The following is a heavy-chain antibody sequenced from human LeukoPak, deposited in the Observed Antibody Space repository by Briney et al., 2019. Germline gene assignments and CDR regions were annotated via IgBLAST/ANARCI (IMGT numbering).Heavy chain of an antibody. CDR3: ATRSRNWDFPLSAFDF. Sequence: SETLSLTCSVSGGSISSSSWYWGWIRQPPGKGLEWIGSIYYSGSTNYNPSLNSRVTISVDTSKNQFSLRLNSVTAADTSVYYCATRSRNWDFPLSAFDFWGQGTMVTVSS. D-gene: IGHD1-7*01. CDR1: GGSISSSSWY. J-gene: IGHJ3*01. V-gene: IGHV4-39*01. CDR2: IYYSGST.